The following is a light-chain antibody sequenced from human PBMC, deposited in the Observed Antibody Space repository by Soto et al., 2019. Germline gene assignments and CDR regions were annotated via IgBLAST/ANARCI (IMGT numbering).Light chain of an antibody. CDR2: DVS. V-gene: IGLV2-14*01. Sequence: QAVVTQPASVSGSPGQSITISCTGTSSDVGGYDYVSWYQQHPGKAPKLMIYDVSNRPSGVSNRFSGSKSGNTASLTISGLQAEDEADYYCSSYTSSITYVFGTGTKVTVL. J-gene: IGLJ1*01. CDR1: SSDVGGYDY. CDR3: SSYTSSITYV.